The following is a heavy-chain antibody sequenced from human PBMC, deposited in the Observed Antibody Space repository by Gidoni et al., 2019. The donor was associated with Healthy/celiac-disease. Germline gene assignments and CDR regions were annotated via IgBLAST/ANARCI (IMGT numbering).Heavy chain of an antibody. CDR1: GFTFSSYG. D-gene: IGHD3-10*01. CDR2: IWYDGSNK. V-gene: IGHV3-33*01. Sequence: QVQLVESGGGVVQPGRSVRLSCAASGFTFSSYGMHWVRKAPGKGLGGVAVIWYDGSNKYYADSVKRRFTISRDNSKNTLYLQMNSLRSEDTAVYYCARHSPKYYGSGSYLDYWGQGTLVTVSS. J-gene: IGHJ4*02. CDR3: ARHSPKYYGSGSYLDY.